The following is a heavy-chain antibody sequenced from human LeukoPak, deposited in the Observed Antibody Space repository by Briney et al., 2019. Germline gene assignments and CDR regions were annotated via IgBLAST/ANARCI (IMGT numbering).Heavy chain of an antibody. D-gene: IGHD3-10*01. CDR2: INHSGST. J-gene: IGHJ6*03. CDR1: GGSFSGYY. V-gene: IGHV4-34*01. Sequence: SETLSLTCAVYGGSFSGYYWSWVRQPPGKGLEWIGEINHSGSTNYNPSLKSRVTISVDTSKNQFSLKLSSVTAADTAVYYCARVRRDYGSGSYWPNYYYYYYMDVWGKGTTVTVSS. CDR3: ARVRRDYGSGSYWPNYYYYYYMDV.